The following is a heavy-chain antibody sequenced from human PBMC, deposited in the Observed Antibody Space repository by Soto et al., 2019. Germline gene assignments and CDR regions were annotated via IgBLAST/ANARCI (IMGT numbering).Heavy chain of an antibody. Sequence: EVQLVQSDTDVKRPGESLKISCQGSGYTFSNHWINWVRLVPGKGLEWMGIIFPRDSDTRYSPFLQGQVIISVDKSTNTAYLQWTRLTASDTAIYYCAKSIEGGPMDVWGQGTTVTVSS. D-gene: IGHD1-26*01. CDR3: AKSIEGGPMDV. V-gene: IGHV5-51*01. CDR2: IFPRDSDT. CDR1: GYTFSNHW. J-gene: IGHJ6*02.